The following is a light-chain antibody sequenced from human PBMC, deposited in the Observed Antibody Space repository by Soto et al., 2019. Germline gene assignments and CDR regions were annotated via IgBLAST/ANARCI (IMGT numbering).Light chain of an antibody. CDR3: QQRSNWPRT. J-gene: IGKJ1*01. CDR2: DAS. V-gene: IGKV3-11*01. Sequence: EIVLTQSPATLSLSPGERATLSCRASQSVGTFFAWYQQKPGQAPRLLIYDASNRATGIPARFSGSGSGTDFTLTISSLEPEDFAVYYCQQRSNWPRTFGQGTKVDIK. CDR1: QSVGTF.